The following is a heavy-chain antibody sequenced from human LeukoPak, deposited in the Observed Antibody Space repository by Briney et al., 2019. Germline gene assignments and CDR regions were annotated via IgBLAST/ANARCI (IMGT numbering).Heavy chain of an antibody. J-gene: IGHJ6*02. CDR3: ASIGGYYYYGMDV. CDR2: INHSGSA. V-gene: IGHV4-34*01. Sequence: SSETLSLTCAVYGGSFSGYYWSWIRQPPGKGLEWIGEINHSGSANYNPSLKSRVTISVDTSKNQFSLKLSSVTAADTAVYYCASIGGYYYYGMDVWGQGTTVTVSS. CDR1: GGSFSGYY. D-gene: IGHD4-23*01.